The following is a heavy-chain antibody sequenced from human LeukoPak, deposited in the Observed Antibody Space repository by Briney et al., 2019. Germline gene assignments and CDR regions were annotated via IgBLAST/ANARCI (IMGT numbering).Heavy chain of an antibody. CDR1: GFTFSSYI. CDR3: TRGADY. CDR2: INSDGSKT. Sequence: PGGPLRLSCAASGFTFSSYIMNWVRQAPGKGLVWVSRINSDGSKTDYADSVKGRFTISRDNAKNTLYLQMDSLRAEDTAIYYCTRGADYWGQGTLVTVSS. V-gene: IGHV3-74*01. J-gene: IGHJ4*02.